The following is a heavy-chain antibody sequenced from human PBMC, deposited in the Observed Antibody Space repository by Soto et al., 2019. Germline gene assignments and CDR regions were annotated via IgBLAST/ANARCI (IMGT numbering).Heavy chain of an antibody. D-gene: IGHD3-10*01. J-gene: IGHJ4*02. CDR2: IIPMVGMA. Sequence: QVQLVQSGAEVKKPGSSVRLSCTGSGDTFSFYTISWVRQAPGQGPEWMGRIIPMVGMADYPQKFQGRVTISADKSTSTAYMVLSSLRSDDTAVYFCATNYGSGSTHFDYWGQGTLVTVSS. CDR3: ATNYGSGSTHFDY. V-gene: IGHV1-69*02. CDR1: GDTFSFYT.